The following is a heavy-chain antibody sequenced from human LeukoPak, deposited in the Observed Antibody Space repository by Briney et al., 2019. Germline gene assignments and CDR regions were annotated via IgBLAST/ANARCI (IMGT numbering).Heavy chain of an antibody. J-gene: IGHJ4*02. D-gene: IGHD6-13*01. CDR3: ARDVVAAAGTWDY. CDR2: IYHSGST. CDR1: GGSISSNNW. Sequence: SGTLSLTCAVSGGSISSNNWWSWVRQPPGKGLEWIGEIYHSGSTKYNPSLKSRVTISVDKSKNQFSLKLSSVTAADTAVYYCARDVVAAAGTWDYWGQGTLVTVSS. V-gene: IGHV4-4*02.